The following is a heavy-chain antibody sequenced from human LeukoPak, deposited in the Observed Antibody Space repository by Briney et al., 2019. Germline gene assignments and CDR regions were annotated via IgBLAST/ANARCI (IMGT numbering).Heavy chain of an antibody. V-gene: IGHV1-18*01. CDR1: RYTFTSHG. CDR3: ARVSHSSERYDY. Sequence: ASVKVSCKASRYTFTSHGIIGVRQAPGQGLEWTGWISAYNGYTNYAQKLQGRVTMTTDTSTGTAYMELRSLRPEDTDVYYCARVSHSSERYDYWGQGNLVNVSS. CDR2: ISAYNGYT. D-gene: IGHD6-25*01. J-gene: IGHJ4*02.